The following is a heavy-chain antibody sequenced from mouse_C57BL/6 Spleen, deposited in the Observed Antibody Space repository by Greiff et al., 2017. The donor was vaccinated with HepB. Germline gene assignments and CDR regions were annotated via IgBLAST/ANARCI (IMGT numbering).Heavy chain of an antibody. Sequence: EVQRVESGGGLVKPGGSLKLSCAASGFTFSSYAMSWVRQTPEKRLEWVATISDGGSYTYYPDNVKGRFTISRDNAKNNLYLQMSHLKSEDTAMYYCAREVYYDYDGYAMDYWGQGTSVTVSS. CDR1: GFTFSSYA. D-gene: IGHD2-4*01. V-gene: IGHV5-4*01. CDR2: ISDGGSYT. J-gene: IGHJ4*01. CDR3: AREVYYDYDGYAMDY.